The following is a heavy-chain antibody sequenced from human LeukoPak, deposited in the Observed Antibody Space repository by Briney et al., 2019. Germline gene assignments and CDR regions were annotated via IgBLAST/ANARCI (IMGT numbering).Heavy chain of an antibody. CDR1: GFTFTSYA. Sequence: GGSLRLSCAASGFTFTSYAMSWVRQAPGKGLEWVSATTGTGGSTYYAASVKGRFTVSRDNSKNTLYLQMSSLRAEDTAMYYCAKVRDTRDWYKDAFDIWGQGTRVTVSS. CDR2: TTGTGGST. J-gene: IGHJ3*02. D-gene: IGHD3/OR15-3a*01. V-gene: IGHV3-23*01. CDR3: AKVRDTRDWYKDAFDI.